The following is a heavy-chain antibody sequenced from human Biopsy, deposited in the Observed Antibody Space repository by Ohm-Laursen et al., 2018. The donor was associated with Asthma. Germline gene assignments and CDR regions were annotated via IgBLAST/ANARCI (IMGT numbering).Heavy chain of an antibody. CDR3: ARHWDWGSFFDY. Sequence: SQTLSLTCTVSGGSMSSSSYYWGWIRQPPGKGLEWMGSISYTGSAYHNPSLKSQVTISVDTSKNHFSQKLSSVTAADTAVYYCARHWDWGSFFDYWGQGTPVTVSS. J-gene: IGHJ4*02. CDR1: GGSMSSSSYY. D-gene: IGHD7-27*01. CDR2: ISYTGSA. V-gene: IGHV4-39*01.